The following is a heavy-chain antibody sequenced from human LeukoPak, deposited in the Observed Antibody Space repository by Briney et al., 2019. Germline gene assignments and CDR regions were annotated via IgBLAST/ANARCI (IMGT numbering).Heavy chain of an antibody. CDR3: ARDGVVRGVRYYYYYMDV. Sequence: ASVKVSCKASGYTFTSYYMHWVRQAPGQGLEWMGWINPNSGGTNYAQKFQGRVTMTRDTFISTAYMELSRLRSDDTAVYYCARDGVVRGVRYYYYYMDVWGKGTTVTISS. D-gene: IGHD3-10*01. CDR2: INPNSGGT. CDR1: GYTFTSYY. J-gene: IGHJ6*03. V-gene: IGHV1-2*02.